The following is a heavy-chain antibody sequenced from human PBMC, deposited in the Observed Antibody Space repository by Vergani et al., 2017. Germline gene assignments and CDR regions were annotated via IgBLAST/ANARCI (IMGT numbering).Heavy chain of an antibody. CDR2: INPSGGHT. V-gene: IGHV1-46*03. D-gene: IGHD3-9*01. CDR1: GYTFSNYY. CDR3: ARGDYGILTGYRY. J-gene: IGHJ4*02. Sequence: QVQVVQSGAAVKKSGASVKVSCKTSGYTFSNYYMHWVRQAPGQGLEWMGIINPSGGHTNYAQKFQGRVTMTRDTSTSTVYMELSILRSEDTAIYYCARGDYGILTGYRYWGQGTLVTVSA.